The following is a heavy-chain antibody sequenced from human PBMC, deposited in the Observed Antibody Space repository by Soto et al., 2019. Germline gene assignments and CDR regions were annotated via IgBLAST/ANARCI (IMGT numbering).Heavy chain of an antibody. CDR1: GITFSDYY. CDR2: ISSSSSYT. CDR3: ARDDDGSGGTFDP. D-gene: IGHD3-10*01. Sequence: QVQLVESGGGLVKPGGSLRLSCAASGITFSDYYKSWIRQAPGKGLEWVSYISSSSSYTNYADSVKGRFTISRDNAKNSLYLQMNSLRAEDTAVYYCARDDDGSGGTFDPWGQGTLVTVSS. V-gene: IGHV3-11*05. J-gene: IGHJ5*02.